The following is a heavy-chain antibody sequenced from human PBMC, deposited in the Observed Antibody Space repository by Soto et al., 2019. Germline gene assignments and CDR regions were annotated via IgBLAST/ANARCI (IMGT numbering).Heavy chain of an antibody. CDR3: ARPIPRWSYHYGMDV. CDR2: ISFDGKNE. J-gene: IGHJ6*02. D-gene: IGHD2-15*01. Sequence: PGSSLRLSCSASEFTLSSYAMHWVLQAPGRGLEWVQLISFDGKNEYHADSVTGRFTIARDNSRNMVYLEINGLRPDDTATYFCARPIPRWSYHYGMDVWGHGTTVTFSS. V-gene: IGHV3-30*19. CDR1: EFTLSSYA.